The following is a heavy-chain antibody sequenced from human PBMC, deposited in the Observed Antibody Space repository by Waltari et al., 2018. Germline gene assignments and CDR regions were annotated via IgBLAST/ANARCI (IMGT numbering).Heavy chain of an antibody. CDR2: IWYDGSNK. Sequence: QVQLVESGGGVVKPGRSLRLSCAASGFTFSSYGMHWVRQAPGKGLEWVAVIWYDGSNKYYADSVKGRFIISRDNSKNTLYLQMNSLRAEDTAMYYCAKSTGGGEGAFDIWGQGTMVTVSS. V-gene: IGHV3-30*18. J-gene: IGHJ3*02. CDR3: AKSTGGGEGAFDI. D-gene: IGHD3-16*01. CDR1: GFTFSSYG.